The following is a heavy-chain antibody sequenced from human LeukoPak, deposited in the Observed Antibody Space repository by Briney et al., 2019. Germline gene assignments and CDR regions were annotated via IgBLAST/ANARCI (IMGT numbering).Heavy chain of an antibody. CDR1: GGSISSSSYY. D-gene: IGHD3-9*01. CDR3: ARGKYDILTGYSRHFDY. Sequence: PSETLSLTCTVSGGSISSSSYYWGWIRQPPGKGLEWIGSIYYSGSTYYNPSLKSRVTISVDTSKNQFSLKLSSVTAADTAVYYCARGKYDILTGYSRHFDYWGQGTLVTVSS. J-gene: IGHJ4*02. V-gene: IGHV4-39*07. CDR2: IYYSGST.